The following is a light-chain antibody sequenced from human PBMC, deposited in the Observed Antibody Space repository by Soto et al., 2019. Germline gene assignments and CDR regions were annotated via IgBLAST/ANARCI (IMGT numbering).Light chain of an antibody. J-gene: IGKJ5*01. Sequence: EIVLTQSPGTLSLSPGERATLSCRAIQSVGSNYLAWYQQKPGQAPRILIFGASGRATGIPARFSGSGSGTDFTLTISSLEPEDFAVYYCQQRSNWPPITFGQGTRLEIK. CDR3: QQRSNWPPIT. V-gene: IGKV3D-20*02. CDR2: GAS. CDR1: QSVGSNY.